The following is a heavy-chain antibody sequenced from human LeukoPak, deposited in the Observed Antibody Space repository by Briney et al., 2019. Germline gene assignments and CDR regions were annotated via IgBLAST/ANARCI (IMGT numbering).Heavy chain of an antibody. CDR1: GFTFSSYE. V-gene: IGHV3-48*03. CDR3: AGTEANRPLDY. CDR2: ISGTSRTI. D-gene: IGHD1-14*01. J-gene: IGHJ4*02. Sequence: PGGSLRLSCTASGFTFSSYEMNWARQAPGKGLEWVAYISGTSRTIYYADSVKGRFTISRDNAKNSLYLQMASLRAEDTAVYYCAGTEANRPLDYWGQGTLVTVSS.